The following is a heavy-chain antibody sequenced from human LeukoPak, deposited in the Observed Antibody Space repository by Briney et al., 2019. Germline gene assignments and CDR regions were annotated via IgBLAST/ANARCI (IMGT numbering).Heavy chain of an antibody. CDR3: ARAGTMVRGVIITRNYYYYMDV. D-gene: IGHD3-10*01. Sequence: GGSLRLSCAASGFTFSSYAMSRVRQAPGKGLEWVSTIRVSGGTTYYADSVKGRFTISRDNAKNSLYLQMNSLRAEDTAVYYCARAGTMVRGVIITRNYYYYMDVWGKGTTVTVSS. V-gene: IGHV3-23*01. J-gene: IGHJ6*03. CDR1: GFTFSSYA. CDR2: IRVSGGTT.